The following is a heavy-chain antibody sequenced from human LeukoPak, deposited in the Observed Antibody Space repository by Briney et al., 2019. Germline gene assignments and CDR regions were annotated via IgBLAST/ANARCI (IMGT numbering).Heavy chain of an antibody. V-gene: IGHV1-69*13. J-gene: IGHJ4*02. Sequence: ASVKVSCKASGYTFTSYGISWVRQAPGQGLEWMGGIIPIFGTANYAQKFQGRVTITADESTSTAYMELSSLRSEDTAVYYCARGAVRYFDWLIDYWGQGTLVTVSS. CDR3: ARGAVRYFDWLIDY. CDR2: IIPIFGTA. CDR1: GYTFTSYG. D-gene: IGHD3-9*01.